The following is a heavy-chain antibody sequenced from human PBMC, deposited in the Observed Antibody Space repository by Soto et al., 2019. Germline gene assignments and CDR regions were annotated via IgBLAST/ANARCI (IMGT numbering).Heavy chain of an antibody. CDR3: ARDLPIDDFWSGYGYSGMDV. CDR1: GGSISSGGYY. Sequence: SETLSLTCTVSGGSISSGGYYWSWIRQHPGKGLEWIGYIYYSGSTYYNPSLKSRVTISVDTSKNQFSLKLSSVTAADTAVYYCARDLPIDDFWSGYGYSGMDVWGQGTTVTVSS. J-gene: IGHJ6*02. CDR2: IYYSGST. V-gene: IGHV4-31*03. D-gene: IGHD3-3*01.